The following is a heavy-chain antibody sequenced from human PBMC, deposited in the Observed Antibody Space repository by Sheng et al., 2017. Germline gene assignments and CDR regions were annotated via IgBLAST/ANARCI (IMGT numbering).Heavy chain of an antibody. D-gene: IGHD6-13*01. CDR1: GGSFSGYY. CDR3: ARANRFIAAAGIGTYLDY. V-gene: IGHV4-34*01. J-gene: IGHJ4*02. CDR2: INHSGST. Sequence: QVQLQQWGAGLLKPLETLSLTCAVYGGSFSGYYWSWIRQPPGKGLEWIGEINHSGSTNYNPSLKSRVTISVDTSKNQFSLKLSSVTAADTAVYYCARANRFIAAAGIGTYLDYWGQGTLVTVSS.